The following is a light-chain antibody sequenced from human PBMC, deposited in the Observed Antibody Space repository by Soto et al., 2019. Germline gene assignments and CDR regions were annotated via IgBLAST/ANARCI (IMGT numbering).Light chain of an antibody. CDR1: SSNIGAGYD. CDR2: VNS. CDR3: QSYDSSLSAVV. Sequence: QSVLTQPPSVSGAPGQRVTISCTGSSSNIGAGYDVHWYLQLPGTAPKLLIYVNSNRPSGVPDRFSGSKSGTSASLAITELQAEDEADYYCQSYDSSLSAVVFGGGTKVTVL. J-gene: IGLJ2*01. V-gene: IGLV1-40*01.